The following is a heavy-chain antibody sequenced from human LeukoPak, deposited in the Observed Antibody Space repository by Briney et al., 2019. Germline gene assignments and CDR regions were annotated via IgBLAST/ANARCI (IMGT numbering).Heavy chain of an antibody. D-gene: IGHD3-3*01. Sequence: ASVKVSCKTSGYSFTSYYVHWVRLAPGQGPEWMGIIKPRGGGTCYAQKFQGRVTVTGDTSTSTVHMELSSLRSEDTAVYYCVREEEGGVFDYWGQGTLVTVSS. CDR3: VREEEGGVFDY. J-gene: IGHJ4*02. V-gene: IGHV1-46*01. CDR2: IKPRGGGT. CDR1: GYSFTSYY.